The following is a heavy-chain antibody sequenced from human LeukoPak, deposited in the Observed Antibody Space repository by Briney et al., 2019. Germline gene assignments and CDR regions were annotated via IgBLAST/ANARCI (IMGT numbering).Heavy chain of an antibody. Sequence: PGGSLRLSCSASGFTVSTNHMSWVRQAPGKGLEWVSVLYSGGITYDGDSVKGRFTISRDNSKNTLYLQMNSLRTEDTAVYYCARTASGNYFEYWGQGTLVTVS. V-gene: IGHV3-66*02. D-gene: IGHD3-10*01. CDR2: LYSGGIT. J-gene: IGHJ4*02. CDR3: ARTASGNYFEY. CDR1: GFTVSTNH.